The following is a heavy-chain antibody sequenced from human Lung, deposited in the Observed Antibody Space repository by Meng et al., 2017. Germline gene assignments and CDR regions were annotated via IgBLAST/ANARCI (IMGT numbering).Heavy chain of an antibody. Sequence: QVQLGQSGVEVKTPGAPVKLSCKASGYTFPYHWLHWVRRAPGQGLEWMGRINPKSGDTHYAQRFQGRVTMTGDTSISTAYMELSGLRSDDTAMYYCARDEDISAAGKLFGDYWGQGTLVTVSS. CDR1: GYTFPYHW. D-gene: IGHD6-13*01. CDR3: ARDEDISAAGKLFGDY. J-gene: IGHJ4*02. V-gene: IGHV1-2*06. CDR2: INPKSGDT.